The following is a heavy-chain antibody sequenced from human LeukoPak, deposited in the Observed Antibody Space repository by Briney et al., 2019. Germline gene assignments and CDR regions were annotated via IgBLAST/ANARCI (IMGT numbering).Heavy chain of an antibody. Sequence: GGSLRLSCAASGFTFSDYYMSWIRQAPGKGLEWVSYISSSGSTIYYADSVKGRFTISRDNAKNSLYLQMNSLRAEDTAVYYRARGDEEMADYYYGMDVWGQGTTVTVSS. CDR1: GFTFSDYY. V-gene: IGHV3-11*01. J-gene: IGHJ6*02. D-gene: IGHD5-24*01. CDR3: ARGDEEMADYYYGMDV. CDR2: ISSSGSTI.